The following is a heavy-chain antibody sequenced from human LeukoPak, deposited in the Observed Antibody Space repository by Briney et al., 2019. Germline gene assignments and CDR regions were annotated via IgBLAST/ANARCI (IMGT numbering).Heavy chain of an antibody. V-gene: IGHV7-4-1*02. D-gene: IGHD2-8*01. CDR1: GYTFTSNA. Sequence: GASVKVSCKASGYTFTSNALGWVRQAPGQGLEWMGWINTNTGNPTYAQGFTGRFVFSLDTSDNTAYLQISSLQAEDTAVYYCASFFCTSGLCYYLDYWGHGTLVTVSS. J-gene: IGHJ4*01. CDR3: ASFFCTSGLCYYLDY. CDR2: INTNTGNP.